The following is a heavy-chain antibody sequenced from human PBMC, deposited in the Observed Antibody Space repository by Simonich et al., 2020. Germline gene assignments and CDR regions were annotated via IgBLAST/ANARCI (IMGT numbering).Heavy chain of an antibody. Sequence: EVQLVESGGGLVQPGGSVRLSCAASGFTFSSYWMSWVRHAPGKGLEWVANIKQDGSEKYYVDSVKGRFTISRDNAKNSLYLQMNSLRAEDTAVYYCARDREVYGSGSYYNYWGQGTLVTVSS. CDR1: GFTFSSYW. CDR2: IKQDGSEK. J-gene: IGHJ4*02. CDR3: ARDREVYGSGSYYNY. D-gene: IGHD3-10*01. V-gene: IGHV3-7*01.